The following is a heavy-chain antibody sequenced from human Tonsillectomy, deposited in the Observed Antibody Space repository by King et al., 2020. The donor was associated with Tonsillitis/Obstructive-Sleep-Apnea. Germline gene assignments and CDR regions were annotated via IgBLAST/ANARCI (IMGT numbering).Heavy chain of an antibody. CDR1: GGSISSYY. D-gene: IGHD7-27*01. Sequence: QLQESGPGLVKPSETLSLTCTVSGGSISSYYWSWIRQPPGKGLEWIGYIYYSGSTNYNPSLKSRITISVDTSKNQFSLKLSSVTAADTAVYYWARSFNWGYLLHYFDYWGQGTLVTVSS. CDR2: IYYSGST. J-gene: IGHJ4*02. V-gene: IGHV4-59*01. CDR3: ARSFNWGYLLHYFDY.